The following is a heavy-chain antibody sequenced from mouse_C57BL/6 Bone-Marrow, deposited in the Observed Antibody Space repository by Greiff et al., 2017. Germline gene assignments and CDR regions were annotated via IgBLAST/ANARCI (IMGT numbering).Heavy chain of an antibody. CDR1: GYTFTSSW. CDR2: IHPNRGST. Sequence: QVHVKQPWPELVKPGASVLLSCKASGYTFTSSWMHWVKQRPGQGLASIGMIHPNRGSTNYNEKFKSKATLLVDYSSSPAYMQLSSVTSEDSAVYYCARWYYGSSSAWFADWGQWTLVTVSA. CDR3: ARWYYGSSSAWFAD. D-gene: IGHD1-1*01. J-gene: IGHJ3*01. V-gene: IGHV1-64*01.